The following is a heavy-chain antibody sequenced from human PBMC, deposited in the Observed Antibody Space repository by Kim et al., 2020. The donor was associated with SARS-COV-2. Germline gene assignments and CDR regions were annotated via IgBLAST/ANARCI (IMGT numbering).Heavy chain of an antibody. CDR3: AKDLSTVTTGVGVDY. D-gene: IGHD4-17*01. Sequence: DSVKGRFTISRDNSKNTLYLQMNSLRAEDTAVYYCAKDLSTVTTGVGVDYWGQGTLVTVSS. J-gene: IGHJ4*02. V-gene: IGHV3-33*06.